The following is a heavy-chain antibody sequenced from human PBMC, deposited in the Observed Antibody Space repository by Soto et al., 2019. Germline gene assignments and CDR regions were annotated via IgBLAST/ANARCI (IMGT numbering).Heavy chain of an antibody. D-gene: IGHD4-17*01. Sequence: EVQLVESGGGLVQPGGSLRLSCTTSGVSFSSFWMIWVRQAPGKGLEWVAIIKQDGSEKHYVDSVKGRFTVSRDNAEKSLYLQMDSLRPDDTAVYYCVRGYSDYTDYFDYWGQGALVTVSS. CDR1: GVSFSSFW. V-gene: IGHV3-7*03. J-gene: IGHJ4*02. CDR3: VRGYSDYTDYFDY. CDR2: IKQDGSEK.